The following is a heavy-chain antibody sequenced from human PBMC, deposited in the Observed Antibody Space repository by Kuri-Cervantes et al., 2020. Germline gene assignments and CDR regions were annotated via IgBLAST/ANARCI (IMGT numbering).Heavy chain of an antibody. J-gene: IGHJ5*02. Sequence: SVKVSCKASGYTFTSYGISWVRQAPGQGLEWMGSIIPILGIANYAQKFQGRVTITADKSTSTAYMELSSLRSEDTAVYYCARSAPQYCSSTSCYFWFDPWGQGTLVTVSS. V-gene: IGHV1-69*04. CDR1: GYTFTSYG. D-gene: IGHD2-2*01. CDR3: ARSAPQYCSSTSCYFWFDP. CDR2: IIPILGIA.